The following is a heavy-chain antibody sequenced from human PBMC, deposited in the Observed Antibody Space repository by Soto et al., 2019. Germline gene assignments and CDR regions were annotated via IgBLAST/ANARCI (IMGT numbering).Heavy chain of an antibody. D-gene: IGHD2-2*01. V-gene: IGHV1-18*01. CDR2: ISAYNGDK. J-gene: IGHJ6*02. CDR3: ARDDPHMQEVGDV. Sequence: SVKVSCKASGYTFINYGVSWVRQAPGQGLEWMGWISAYNGDKKYAQNVQGRVTLTTDTSTSTAYMEMRTLSSDDTAAYYCARDDPHMQEVGDVWGQGTTVTVSS. CDR1: GYTFINYG.